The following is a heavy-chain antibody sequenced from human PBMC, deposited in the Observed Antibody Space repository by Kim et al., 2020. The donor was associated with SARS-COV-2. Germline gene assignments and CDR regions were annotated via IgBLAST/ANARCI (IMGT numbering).Heavy chain of an antibody. CDR3: ARHQYSSSWFDY. V-gene: IGHV4-39*01. CDR2: IYYSGRT. J-gene: IGHJ4*02. D-gene: IGHD6-13*01. Sequence: SETLSLTCTVSGGSISSSSYYWGWIRQPPGKGLEWIGSIYYSGRTYYNPSLRSRVTISVDTSKNQFSLTLSSVTAADAAVYYCARHQYSSSWFDYWGQGTLVTVSS. CDR1: GGSISSSSYY.